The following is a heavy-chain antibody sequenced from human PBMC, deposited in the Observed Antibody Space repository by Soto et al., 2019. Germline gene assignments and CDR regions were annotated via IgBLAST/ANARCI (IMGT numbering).Heavy chain of an antibody. J-gene: IGHJ4*02. CDR2: ISYDGSNK. CDR3: ARWGCSGTNCNLNQRSYDL. CDR1: GFIFNEYG. V-gene: IGHV3-33*03. Sequence: QVQLVESGGGVVQPGMSLRLSCAASGFIFNEYGMHWVRQAPGKGLEWVAVISYDGSNKYYADSVKGRFTISRDNSKNTMSLQMNNLRAEDTAVYYCARWGCSGTNCNLNQRSYDLWGQGTLVTVSS. D-gene: IGHD2-15*01.